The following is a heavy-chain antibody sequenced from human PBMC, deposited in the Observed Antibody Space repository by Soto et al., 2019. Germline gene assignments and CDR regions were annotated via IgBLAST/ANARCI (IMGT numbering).Heavy chain of an antibody. D-gene: IGHD2-15*01. J-gene: IGHJ4*02. CDR1: GFTFSSYG. CDR2: ISYDGSNK. Sequence: GGSLRLSCAASGFTFSSYGMHWVRQAPGKGLEWVAVISYDGSNKYYADSVKGRFTISRDNSKNTLYLQMNSLRAEDTAVYYCAKGRAVAAPSASYYWGQGTLVTVSS. V-gene: IGHV3-30*18. CDR3: AKGRAVAAPSASYY.